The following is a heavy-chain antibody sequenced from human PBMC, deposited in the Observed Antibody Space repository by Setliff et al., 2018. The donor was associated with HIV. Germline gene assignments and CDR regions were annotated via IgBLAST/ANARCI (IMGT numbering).Heavy chain of an antibody. CDR1: GFSFSNYA. J-gene: IGHJ4*02. V-gene: IGHV3-30*03. D-gene: IGHD3-16*01. Sequence: SLRLSCVVSGFSFSNYAMHWVHHIPEKGLQWVAVISYDGNNKYYADSVKGRFNISRDDSENTLHLQMDNLAIEDTAIYYCASGEYFNTWGVMRHWGQGTLVTVSS. CDR2: ISYDGNNK. CDR3: ASGEYFNTWGVMRH.